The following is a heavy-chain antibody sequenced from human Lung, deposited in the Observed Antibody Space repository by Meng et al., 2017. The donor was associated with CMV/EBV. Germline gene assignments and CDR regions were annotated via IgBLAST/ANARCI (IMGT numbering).Heavy chain of an antibody. V-gene: IGHV1-2*06. J-gene: IGHJ4*02. CDR3: ARRFTVALVIRGLDS. CDR2: INPQSGDA. Sequence: SGYTFTGFYIHWVRQAPGQGLEWMGRINPQSGDAKSVEKFQGRVTMTRDASLSTAYMELSSLTFDDTAVYFCARRFTVALVIRGLDSWGQGTLVTVSS. CDR1: GYTFTGFY. D-gene: IGHD3-10*01.